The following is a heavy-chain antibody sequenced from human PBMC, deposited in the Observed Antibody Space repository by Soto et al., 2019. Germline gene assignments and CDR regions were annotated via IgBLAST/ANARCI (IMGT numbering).Heavy chain of an antibody. CDR2: INAGNGNT. Sequence: QVQLVQSGAEVKKPGASVKVSCKASGYTFTNYAMHWVRQAPGQRPEWMGWINAGNGNTKFSQRFQGRVTITRDTSRNIAYMELSSLTSEGTAVYYFARGGFLSTTRCSDCFDIWGQGTMVTVSS. CDR1: GYTFTNYA. D-gene: IGHD2-2*01. CDR3: ARGGFLSTTRCSDCFDI. J-gene: IGHJ3*02. V-gene: IGHV1-3*01.